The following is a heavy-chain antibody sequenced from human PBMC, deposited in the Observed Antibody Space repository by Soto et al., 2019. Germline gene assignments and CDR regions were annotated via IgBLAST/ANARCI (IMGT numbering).Heavy chain of an antibody. Sequence: EVQLVESGGGLVQPGRSLRLSCAASGFTFDDYAMHWVRQAPGKGLEWVSGISWNSGSIGYADSVKGRFTISRDNAKSSLYLQMNSLRAEDTALYYCAKDLGAGEDYWGQGTLVTVSS. CDR3: AKDLGAGEDY. J-gene: IGHJ4*02. CDR2: ISWNSGSI. CDR1: GFTFDDYA. V-gene: IGHV3-9*01.